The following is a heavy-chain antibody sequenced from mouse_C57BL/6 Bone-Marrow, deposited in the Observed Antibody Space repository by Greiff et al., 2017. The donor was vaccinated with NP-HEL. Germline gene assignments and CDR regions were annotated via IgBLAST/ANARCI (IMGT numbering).Heavy chain of an antibody. D-gene: IGHD1-1*01. CDR3: AIITTVVEGYFDV. J-gene: IGHJ1*03. CDR2: IWSGGST. Sequence: VKLQESGPGLVQPSQSLSITCTVSGFSLTSYGVHWVRQSPGKGLEWLGVIWSGGSTDYNAAFISRLSISKDNSKSQVFFKMNSLQADDTAIYYCAIITTVVEGYFDVWGTGTTVTVSS. CDR1: GFSLTSYG. V-gene: IGHV2-2*01.